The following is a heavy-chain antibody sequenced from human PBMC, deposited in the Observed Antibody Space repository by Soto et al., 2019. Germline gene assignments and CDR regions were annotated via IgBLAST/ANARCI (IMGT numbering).Heavy chain of an antibody. CDR3: ARDRVDCSGGSCWRSVEDT. CDR1: GVSITDYY. CDR2: VWYTGIT. V-gene: IGHV4-59*01. J-gene: IGHJ5*02. D-gene: IGHD2-15*01. Sequence: SETLSLTCAVSGVSITDYYWTWIRQAPGKGLEWIGFVWYTGITNYNPSLKNRVTLAVDMSKNQFSLELRSVTAADTAVYYCARDRVDCSGGSCWRSVEDTWGQGTLVTVSS.